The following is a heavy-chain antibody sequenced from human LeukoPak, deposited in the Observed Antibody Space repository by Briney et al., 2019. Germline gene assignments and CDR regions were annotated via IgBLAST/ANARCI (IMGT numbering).Heavy chain of an antibody. CDR1: DDSISSYY. D-gene: IGHD6-6*01. V-gene: IGHV4-4*07. CDR3: ARLATLSTVAARGRTWFDA. J-gene: IGHJ5*02. Sequence: SETLSLTCTVSDDSISSYYWSWIRQPAGKGLEWIGRIYTSGSTNYNPSLKSRVTMSVDTSKNQLSLKLSSVTAADTAVYYCARLATLSTVAARGRTWFDAWGQGTLVTVSS. CDR2: IYTSGST.